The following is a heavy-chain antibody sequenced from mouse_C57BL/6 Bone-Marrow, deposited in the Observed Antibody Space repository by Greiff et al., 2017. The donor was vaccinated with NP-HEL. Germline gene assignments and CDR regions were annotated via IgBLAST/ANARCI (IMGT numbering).Heavy chain of an antibody. J-gene: IGHJ4*01. CDR3: ASEGYYYGSSYLYYYAMDY. CDR1: GYTFTDHT. V-gene: IGHV1-78*01. CDR2: IYPRDGST. Sequence: VKLLESDAELVKPGASVKISCKVSGYTFTDHTIHWMKQRPEQGLEWIGYIYPRDGSTKYNEKFKGKATLTADKSSSTAYMQLNSLTSEDSAVYFCASEGYYYGSSYLYYYAMDYWGQGTSVTVSS. D-gene: IGHD1-1*01.